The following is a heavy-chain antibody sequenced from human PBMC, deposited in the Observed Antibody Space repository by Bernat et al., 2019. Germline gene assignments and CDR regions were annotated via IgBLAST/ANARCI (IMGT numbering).Heavy chain of an antibody. D-gene: IGHD3-10*01. CDR3: ARDKNYGPGSYFSAFDI. CDR1: GFTFSDYY. V-gene: IGHV3-11*01. CDR2: ISSSGSTI. Sequence: QVQLVESGGVLVKPGGSLRLSCAAFGFTFSDYYMSWIRQAPGKGLEWVSYISSSGSTIYYADSVKGRFTISRDNAKNSLYLQMNSLRAEDTDVYYCARDKNYGPGSYFSAFDIWAQGTMVTVSS. J-gene: IGHJ3*02.